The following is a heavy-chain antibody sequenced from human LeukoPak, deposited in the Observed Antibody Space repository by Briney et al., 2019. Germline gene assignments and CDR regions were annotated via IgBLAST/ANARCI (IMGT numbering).Heavy chain of an antibody. J-gene: IGHJ6*03. D-gene: IGHD3-16*01. Sequence: PSETLSLTCAVSGGSISSNWWSWVRQSPGKGLEWIGEIYHSGSTNYNPSLKSRVTISVDTSKNQFSLKLSSVTAADTAVYYCARVWGVSFNMDVWGKGTTVTISS. CDR2: IYHSGST. CDR3: ARVWGVSFNMDV. CDR1: GGSISSNW. V-gene: IGHV4-4*02.